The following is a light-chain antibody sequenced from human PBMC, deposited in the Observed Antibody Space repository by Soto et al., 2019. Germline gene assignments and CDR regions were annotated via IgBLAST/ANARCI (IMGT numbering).Light chain of an antibody. CDR3: QQYNEWPLT. CDR2: HAA. J-gene: IGKJ4*01. Sequence: EIVMTQSPATLSVSPGERATLSCRASQSVSNNVAWYQQKPGQAPRLLIYHAATRATGIPARFSGSGSGTEVTLTISILQSEDFAVYYCQQYNEWPLTFGGGTQVEIK. CDR1: QSVSNN. V-gene: IGKV3-15*01.